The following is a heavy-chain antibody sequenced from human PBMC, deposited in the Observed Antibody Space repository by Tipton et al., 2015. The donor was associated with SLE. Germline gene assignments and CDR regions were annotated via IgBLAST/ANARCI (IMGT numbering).Heavy chain of an antibody. V-gene: IGHV4-34*01. Sequence: TLSLTCTVFDGSLSGYYWAWLRPSPGKGLEWIGEISHDGGANYNPSLESRGTISLETSKNQFSLKLTSVTAADTAVYYCARESFPGTGWYSKGYWGQGTLVTVSS. CDR1: DGSLSGYY. D-gene: IGHD6-19*01. CDR3: ARESFPGTGWYSKGY. CDR2: ISHDGGA. J-gene: IGHJ4*02.